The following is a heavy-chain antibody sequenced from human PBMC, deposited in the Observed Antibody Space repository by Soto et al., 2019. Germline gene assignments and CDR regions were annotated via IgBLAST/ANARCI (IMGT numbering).Heavy chain of an antibody. V-gene: IGHV3-23*01. CDR2: ISGSGVNT. J-gene: IGHJ4*02. CDR3: ARWFGERYFAY. Sequence: GGSLRLSCAASGFIFSNYAMSWVRQAPGKGPEWVSSISGSGVNTFYADSVKGRFTISKDISKNTLYLQMNSLRAEDTAVYYCARWFGERYFAYWGQGTLVTVSS. D-gene: IGHD3-10*01. CDR1: GFIFSNYA.